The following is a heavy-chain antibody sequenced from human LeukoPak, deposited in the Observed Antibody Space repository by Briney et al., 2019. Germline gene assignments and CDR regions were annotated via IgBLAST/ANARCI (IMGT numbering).Heavy chain of an antibody. CDR2: INAGNGNT. J-gene: IGHJ4*02. V-gene: IGHV1-3*01. CDR1: GYTFTSYA. Sequence: GASVKVSCKASGYTFTSYAMHWVRQAPGQRLEWMGWINAGNGNTKYSQKFQGRVTMTTDTSTSTAYMELRSLRSDDTAVYYCATPNYYGSGSYYNYWGQGTLVTVSS. D-gene: IGHD3-10*01. CDR3: ATPNYYGSGSYYNY.